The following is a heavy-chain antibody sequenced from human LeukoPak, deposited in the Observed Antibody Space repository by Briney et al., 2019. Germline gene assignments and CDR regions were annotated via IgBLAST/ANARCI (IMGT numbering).Heavy chain of an antibody. Sequence: SETLSLTCTVSGGSISSYFWSWIRQPPGKGLEWIGYIYYSGSTNYNPSLKSRVTILVDTSKNQISLKQSSVTAADTAVYYCARVSSSWYYFDYWGQGTLVTVSS. CDR2: IYYSGST. CDR3: ARVSSSWYYFDY. V-gene: IGHV4-59*01. J-gene: IGHJ4*02. CDR1: GGSISSYF. D-gene: IGHD6-13*01.